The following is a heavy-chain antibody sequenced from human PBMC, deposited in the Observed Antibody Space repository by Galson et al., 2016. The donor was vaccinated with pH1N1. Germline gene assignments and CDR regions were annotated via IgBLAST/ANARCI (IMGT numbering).Heavy chain of an antibody. CDR1: GDSITTAASS. CDR3: ARGHRTIASVCNWFVS. D-gene: IGHD2-21*01. Sequence: TLSLTCAVSGDSITTAASSWSWVRQPPGKGLEWIGYMYHTGSTYYNSSVKSRVTISVDWSKNQFSLNLYSVTAADTAVYYCARGHRTIASVCNWFVSWGQGILVTVSS. V-gene: IGHV4-30-2*01. CDR2: MYHTGST. J-gene: IGHJ5*01.